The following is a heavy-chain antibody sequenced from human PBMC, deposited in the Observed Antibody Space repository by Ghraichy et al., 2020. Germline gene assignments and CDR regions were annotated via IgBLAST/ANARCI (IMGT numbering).Heavy chain of an antibody. Sequence: GGPLRLSCAASGFTFSDHYMDWVRQAPGKGLEWVGRIRDKPNSYSTEYATSVRGRFTISRDDSKNSLYLQMNSLKAEDTAVYYCARRNGYSSSWTFDYWGLGTLVTVSS. CDR2: IRDKPNSYST. CDR1: GFTFSDHY. D-gene: IGHD6-13*01. V-gene: IGHV3-72*01. CDR3: ARRNGYSSSWTFDY. J-gene: IGHJ4*02.